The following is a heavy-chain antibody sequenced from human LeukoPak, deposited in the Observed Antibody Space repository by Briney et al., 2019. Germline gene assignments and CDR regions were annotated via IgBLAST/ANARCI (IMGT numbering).Heavy chain of an antibody. Sequence: SVKVSCKASGYTFTNYRITWVRQAPGQGLEWMGGIIPIFGTANYAQKFQGRVTITADEPTSTAYMELSSLRSEDTAVYYCARGDYYDSSGYYLIQFDYWGQGTLVTVSS. D-gene: IGHD3-22*01. V-gene: IGHV1-69*13. CDR2: IIPIFGTA. J-gene: IGHJ4*02. CDR3: ARGDYYDSSGYYLIQFDY. CDR1: GYTFTNYR.